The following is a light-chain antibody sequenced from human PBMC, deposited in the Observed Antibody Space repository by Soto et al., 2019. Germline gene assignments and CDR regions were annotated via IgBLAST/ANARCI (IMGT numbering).Light chain of an antibody. Sequence: QSVLTQPPSASGTPGQRVTISCSGSSSNIGRDYVYWFQQVPGTAPKLLIYTNNQRPSGVPDRFSGSKSGTSASLAISGLRSEDEADYCCAAWDDSLSTWVFGGGTQLPS. CDR2: TNN. CDR1: SSNIGRDY. J-gene: IGLJ3*02. CDR3: AAWDDSLSTWV. V-gene: IGLV1-47*02.